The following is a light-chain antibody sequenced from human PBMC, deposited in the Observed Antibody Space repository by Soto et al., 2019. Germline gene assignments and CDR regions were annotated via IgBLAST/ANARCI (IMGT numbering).Light chain of an antibody. CDR2: DAS. Sequence: DIQMNQSPSTLSASVGYRVTITCRASQSISSWLAWYQQKPGKAPKLLIYDASSLESGVPSRFSGSGSGTEFTLTISSLQPDDFATYYCQQYNSYSWTFGQGTKVDIK. CDR1: QSISSW. CDR3: QQYNSYSWT. V-gene: IGKV1-5*01. J-gene: IGKJ1*01.